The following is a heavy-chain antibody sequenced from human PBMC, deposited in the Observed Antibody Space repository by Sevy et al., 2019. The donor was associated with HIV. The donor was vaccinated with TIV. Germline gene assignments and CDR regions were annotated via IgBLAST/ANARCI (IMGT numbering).Heavy chain of an antibody. D-gene: IGHD6-13*01. J-gene: IGHJ4*02. CDR3: TRWKAAQSIFDY. V-gene: IGHV3-49*04. CDR2: LKSDVYGGTV. Sequence: GGSLRLSCTASGFSFGDYCMSWVRQAPGKGLEWVAFLKSDVYGGTVDHAASVRGRFVISRDDSKSITYLQMNDLKTEDTGVYYCTRWKAAQSIFDYWGQGALVTVSS. CDR1: GFSFGDYC.